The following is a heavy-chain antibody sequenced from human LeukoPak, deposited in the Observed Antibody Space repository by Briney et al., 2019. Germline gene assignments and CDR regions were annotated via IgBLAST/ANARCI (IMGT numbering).Heavy chain of an antibody. CDR1: GGSISSYY. J-gene: IGHJ4*02. V-gene: IGHV4-59*01. CDR2: IYYSGST. Sequence: SETLSLTCTVSGGSISSYYWSWIRQPPGKGLEWIGYIYYSGSTNYNPSLKSRVTISVDTSKNQFSLKLSSVTAADTAVYYCARDRMGSFDYWGQGTLVTVSS. CDR3: ARDRMGSFDY. D-gene: IGHD2-8*01.